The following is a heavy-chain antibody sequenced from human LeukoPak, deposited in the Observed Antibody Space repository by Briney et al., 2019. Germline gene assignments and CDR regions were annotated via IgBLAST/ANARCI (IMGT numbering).Heavy chain of an antibody. Sequence: SETLSLTCTVFGDSVSSSNYYWAWFRQPPGKGLDWIGSLYYDGRTYFSPSLESRVTVSVDTSKNQFALKLTSVTAADTAVYYCASGYYYDSSGYPDFDYWGQGTLVTVSS. CDR1: GDSVSSSNYY. CDR3: ASGYYYDSSGYPDFDY. J-gene: IGHJ4*02. D-gene: IGHD3-22*01. V-gene: IGHV4-39*01. CDR2: LYYDGRT.